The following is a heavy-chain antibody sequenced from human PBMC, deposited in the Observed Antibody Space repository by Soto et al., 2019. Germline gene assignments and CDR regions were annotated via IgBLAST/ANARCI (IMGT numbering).Heavy chain of an antibody. D-gene: IGHD3-9*01. V-gene: IGHV4-30-4*01. CDR1: SSSISSGDYY. CDR3: ARFLPRYFDWLGNNWFDP. CDR2: IYYSGST. Sequence: SETLSLTCTVASSSISSGDYYWSWIRQPPGKGLEWIGYIYYSGSTYYNPSLKSRVTISVDTSKNQFSLKLSSVTAADTAVYYCARFLPRYFDWLGNNWFDPWGQGTLVTVSS. J-gene: IGHJ5*02.